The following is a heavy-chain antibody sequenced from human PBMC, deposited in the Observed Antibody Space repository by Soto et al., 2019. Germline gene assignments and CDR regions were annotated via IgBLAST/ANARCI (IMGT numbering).Heavy chain of an antibody. CDR1: GGSISSYY. J-gene: IGHJ6*02. Sequence: QVQLQESGPGLVKPSETLSLTCTVSGGSISSYYWSWIRQPPGKGLEWIGYIYYSGSTNYNPSLKSRVPISVDTSKNQISLTLSSVTAADTAVYYWARSYCGGDCYEAKHYYYYGMDVWGQGTTVTVSS. CDR3: ARSYCGGDCYEAKHYYYYGMDV. CDR2: IYYSGST. D-gene: IGHD2-21*02. V-gene: IGHV4-59*01.